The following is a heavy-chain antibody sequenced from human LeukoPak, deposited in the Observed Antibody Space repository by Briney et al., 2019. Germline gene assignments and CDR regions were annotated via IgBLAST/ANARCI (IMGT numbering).Heavy chain of an antibody. V-gene: IGHV3-7*01. CDR1: GFTFSSYW. Sequence: GGSPRLSCAASGFTFSSYWMSWVRQAPGKGLEWVANIKQDGSEKYYVDSVKGRFTNYRDNAKNSVYLQMISLRAEDTAVYYCAIDIVVVPAAGEAENWFDPWGQGTLVTVSS. CDR2: IKQDGSEK. J-gene: IGHJ5*02. D-gene: IGHD2-2*01. CDR3: AIDIVVVPAAGEAENWFDP.